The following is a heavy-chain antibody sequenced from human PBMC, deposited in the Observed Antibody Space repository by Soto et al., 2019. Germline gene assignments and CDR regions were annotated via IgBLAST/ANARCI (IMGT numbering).Heavy chain of an antibody. CDR1: GGSISSGGYF. J-gene: IGHJ3*02. V-gene: IGHV4-31*03. Sequence: SETLSLTCTVSGGSISSGGYFWSWIRQRPGRGLEWIGYIYYSGSTDYNPSLRSRVTISLDTSKKQFSLKLNSVTAADTAVYYCAACGSSNYGGAFDIWGQGKWSPSPQ. CDR3: AACGSSNYGGAFDI. CDR2: IYYSGST. D-gene: IGHD4-17*01.